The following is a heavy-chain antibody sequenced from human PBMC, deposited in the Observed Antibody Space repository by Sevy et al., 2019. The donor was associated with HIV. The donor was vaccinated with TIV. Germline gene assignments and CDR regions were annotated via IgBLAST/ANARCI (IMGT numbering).Heavy chain of an antibody. CDR3: AKRYCSTITCYDDAFWNPYYFYGLDV. CDR2: ISAGGTTT. Sequence: GGSLRLSCAASGFIFSNYPMSWVRHSPGKGLEWDSDISAGGTTTYYADSVESRFTISRDNSKNTVSLQMNSLGAEDTAIYYCAKRYCSTITCYDDAFWNPYYFYGLDVWGQGISVTVSS. J-gene: IGHJ6*02. CDR1: GFIFSNYP. V-gene: IGHV3-23*01. D-gene: IGHD2-2*01.